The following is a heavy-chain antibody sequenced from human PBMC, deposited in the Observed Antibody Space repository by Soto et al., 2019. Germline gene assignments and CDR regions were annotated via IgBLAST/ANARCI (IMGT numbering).Heavy chain of an antibody. V-gene: IGHV3-33*01. D-gene: IGHD5-12*01. CDR2: IWYDGSNK. CDR1: GFRFSSHG. J-gene: IGHJ4*02. Sequence: QVQLVESGGGVVQPGRSLRLSCAASGFRFSSHGMHWVRQAPGKGLEWVAVIWYDGSNKYYADSVKGRFTVSRDNSKNTLYLQMNSLRAEDTAVYYCARGNGYNNGRHDYWGQGTLVTVSS. CDR3: ARGNGYNNGRHDY.